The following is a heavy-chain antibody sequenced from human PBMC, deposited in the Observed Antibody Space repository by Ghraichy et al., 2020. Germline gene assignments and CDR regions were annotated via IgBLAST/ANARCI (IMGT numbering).Heavy chain of an antibody. D-gene: IGHD2-21*01. V-gene: IGHV3-23*01. CDR2: ISPSGGST. CDR1: GFTFNSYA. CDR3: AQRVIWGQTRYFDL. Sequence: GESLNISCAASGFTFNSYAMSWVRQAPGKGLEWVSSISPSGGSTYYADSVKGRFTISRDNSKNTLYLQMSSLRAEDSAVYHCAQRVIWGQTRYFDLWGRGTLVTVSS. J-gene: IGHJ2*01.